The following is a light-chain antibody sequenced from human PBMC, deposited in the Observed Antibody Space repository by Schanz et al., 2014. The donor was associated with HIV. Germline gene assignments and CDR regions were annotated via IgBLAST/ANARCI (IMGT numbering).Light chain of an antibody. J-gene: IGLJ3*02. Sequence: QSALTQPPSASGSPGQSITISCTGTSSDIGGYNYVSWYQQHPGKAPKLMIYDVSNRPSGVPDRFSGSKSGNTASLTISGLQAEDEADYYCCSYAGSYWFGGGTKLTVL. CDR1: SSDIGGYNY. CDR3: CSYAGSYW. CDR2: DVS. V-gene: IGLV2-11*01.